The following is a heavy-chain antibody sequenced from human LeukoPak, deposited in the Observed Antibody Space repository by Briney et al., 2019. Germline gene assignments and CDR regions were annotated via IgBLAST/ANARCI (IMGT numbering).Heavy chain of an antibody. Sequence: ASVKVSCKVSGYTLTELSMHWVRQAPGKGLEWMGGFDPEDGETIYAQKFQGRVTMTEDTSTDTAYMELSSLRSEDTAVYYCATVPHRVYSSSWYFDYWGQGTLVTVSS. CDR3: ATVPHRVYSSSWYFDY. CDR1: GYTLTELS. D-gene: IGHD6-13*01. CDR2: FDPEDGET. V-gene: IGHV1-24*01. J-gene: IGHJ4*02.